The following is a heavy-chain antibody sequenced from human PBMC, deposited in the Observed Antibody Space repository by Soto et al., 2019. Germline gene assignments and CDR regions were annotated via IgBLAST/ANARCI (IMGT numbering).Heavy chain of an antibody. V-gene: IGHV1-69*13. CDR1: GGTFSSYA. Sequence: ASVKVSCKASGGTFSSYAISWVRQAPGQGLEWMGGTIPIFGTANYAQKFQGRVTITADESTSTAYMELSSLRSEDTAVHYCARKYSGSDYGMDVWGQGTTVTVSS. CDR3: ARKYSGSDYGMDV. D-gene: IGHD1-26*01. J-gene: IGHJ6*02. CDR2: TIPIFGTA.